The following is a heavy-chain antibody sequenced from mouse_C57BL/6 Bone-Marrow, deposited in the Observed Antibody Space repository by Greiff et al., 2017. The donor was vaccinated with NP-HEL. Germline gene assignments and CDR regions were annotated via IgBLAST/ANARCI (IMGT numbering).Heavy chain of an antibody. CDR1: GFSLTSYG. D-gene: IGHD2-13*01. Sequence: VKLVESGPGLVAPSQSLSITCTVSGFSLTSYGVSWVRQPPGKGLEWLGVIWGDGSTNYHSALISRLSISKENSKSPVFFTLTSLQPADTATYYGAKNYYDDNYAKDYWGKGTSGTVST. CDR3: AKNYYDDNYAKDY. CDR2: IWGDGST. V-gene: IGHV2-3*01. J-gene: IGHJ4*01.